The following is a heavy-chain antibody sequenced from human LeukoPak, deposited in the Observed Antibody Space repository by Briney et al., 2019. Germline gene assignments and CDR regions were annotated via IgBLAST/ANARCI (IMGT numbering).Heavy chain of an antibody. CDR3: AKDPKGSGRYLVYWFDL. D-gene: IGHD3-10*01. Sequence: GGSLRLSCAASGLTFSRYAMRWVRHARGKGGEGVSAISGSGGSTYYADSVKGRFTISRDNSKNTLYLQINSLRAEDTAVYYCAKDPKGSGRYLVYWFDLWGQGTLVTVSS. CDR2: ISGSGGST. J-gene: IGHJ5*02. CDR1: GLTFSRYA. V-gene: IGHV3-23*01.